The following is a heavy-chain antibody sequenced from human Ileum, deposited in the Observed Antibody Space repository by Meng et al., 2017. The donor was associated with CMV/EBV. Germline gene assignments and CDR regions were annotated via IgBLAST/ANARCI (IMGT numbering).Heavy chain of an antibody. V-gene: IGHV2-5*01. CDR3: AHTQLVYNWFDP. D-gene: IGHD6-6*01. J-gene: IGHJ5*02. Sequence: FYGFSLSTRGVGVGWIRQPPGKALEWLALIYWNDDKRYSPSLKSRLTITKDTSKNQVVLTMTNMDPVDTATYYCAHTQLVYNWFDPWGQGTLVTVSS. CDR2: IYWNDDK. CDR1: GFSLSTRGVG.